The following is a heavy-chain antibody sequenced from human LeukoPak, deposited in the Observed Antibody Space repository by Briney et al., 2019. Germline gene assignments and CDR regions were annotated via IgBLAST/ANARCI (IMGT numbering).Heavy chain of an antibody. D-gene: IGHD1-1*01. Sequence: PGGSLRLSCAASGFTFSSFDMHWVRQPTGQGLEWVSTIGTASDTYYPGSVEGRFTLSRDNAKNSLYLQMNSLTAGDTAVYYCARGPPRGKYYYMDVWGKGITVTVSS. CDR3: ARGPPRGKYYYMDV. J-gene: IGHJ6*03. CDR2: IGTASDT. CDR1: GFTFSSFD. V-gene: IGHV3-13*01.